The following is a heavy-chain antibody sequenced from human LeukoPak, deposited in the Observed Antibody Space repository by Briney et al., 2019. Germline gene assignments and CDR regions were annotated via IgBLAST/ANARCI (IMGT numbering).Heavy chain of an antibody. CDR1: GFTFSSYA. D-gene: IGHD6-13*01. J-gene: IGHJ4*02. CDR3: ARERAAAFDY. CDR2: ISYDGSNK. Sequence: GRSLRLSCAASGFTFSSYAMHWVRQAPGKGLEWVAVISYDGSNKYCADSVKGRFTISRDNSKNTLYLQMNSLRAEDTAVYYCARERAAAFDYWGQGTLVTVSS. V-gene: IGHV3-30*04.